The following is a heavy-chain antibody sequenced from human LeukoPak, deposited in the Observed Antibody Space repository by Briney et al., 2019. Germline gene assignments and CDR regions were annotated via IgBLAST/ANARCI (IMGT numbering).Heavy chain of an antibody. CDR1: GGSLSSGSYY. CDR2: IYTSGST. Sequence: SQTLSLTCTVSGGSLSSGSYYWRWLRQPAGRGLEWIGRIYTSGSTNYNPSLKSRVTISVDTSKNQFSLKLSSVTAADTAVYYCARNYYDSSGPFDYWGQGTLVTVSS. D-gene: IGHD3-22*01. J-gene: IGHJ4*02. V-gene: IGHV4-61*02. CDR3: ARNYYDSSGPFDY.